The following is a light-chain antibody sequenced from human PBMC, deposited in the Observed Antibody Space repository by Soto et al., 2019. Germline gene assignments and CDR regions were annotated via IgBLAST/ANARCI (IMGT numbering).Light chain of an antibody. CDR1: QSVSGN. V-gene: IGKV3-15*01. J-gene: IGKJ4*01. CDR2: GAS. CDR3: QQYHNGTLT. Sequence: EIVMTQSPATLSVSPGERATLSCRASQSVSGNLAWYQQKPGQPPRLRIYGASTSATGIPAWFSGSGSGTEFTITISRLQSEDFAVYYCQQYHNGTLTFGGGTKVEIK.